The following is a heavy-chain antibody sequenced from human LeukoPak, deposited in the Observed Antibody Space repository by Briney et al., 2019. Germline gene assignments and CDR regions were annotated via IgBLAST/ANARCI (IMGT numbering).Heavy chain of an antibody. CDR1: GGSISSTGYC. J-gene: IGHJ6*03. CDR2: IYTNGNT. CDR3: ARTTEGYAGGPGYSYYYYMDV. D-gene: IGHD5-12*01. V-gene: IGHV4-61*09. Sequence: SETLSLTCTVSGGSISSTGYCWSWIRQPAGKGLEWIGHIYTNGNTNYNPSLKSRVTVSVDTSKNQVSLKLRSVTAADTAVYYCARTTEGYAGGPGYSYYYYMDVWGKGTTVTISS.